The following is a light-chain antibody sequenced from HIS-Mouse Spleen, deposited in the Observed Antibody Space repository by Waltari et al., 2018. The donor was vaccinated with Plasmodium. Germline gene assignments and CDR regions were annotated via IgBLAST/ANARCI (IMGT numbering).Light chain of an antibody. V-gene: IGLV3-10*01. CDR1: ALPKQY. Sequence: SYELTQPPSVSVSPGQTARNTCSGDALPKQYAYLYQQKSGPAPVLVIYEDSKLPSGIPERFSGSSSGTMATLTISGAQVEDEADYYCYSTDSSGNHRVFGGGTKLTVL. J-gene: IGLJ3*02. CDR2: EDS. CDR3: YSTDSSGNHRV.